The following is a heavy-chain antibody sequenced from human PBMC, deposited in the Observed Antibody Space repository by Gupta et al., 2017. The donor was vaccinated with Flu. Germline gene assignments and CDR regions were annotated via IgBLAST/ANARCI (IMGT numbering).Heavy chain of an antibody. V-gene: IGHV3-15*01. CDR3: TTSNLVVVVAALDY. D-gene: IGHD2-15*01. CDR2: IKSKTDGGTT. CDR1: GFTFSNAW. J-gene: IGHJ4*02. Sequence: EVQLVESGGGLVKPGGSLRLSCAASGFTFSNAWMSWVRQAPGKGLEWVGRIKSKTDGGTTDYAAPVKGRFTISRDDSKNTLYLQMNSLKTEDTAVYYCTTSNLVVVVAALDYWGQGTLVTVSS.